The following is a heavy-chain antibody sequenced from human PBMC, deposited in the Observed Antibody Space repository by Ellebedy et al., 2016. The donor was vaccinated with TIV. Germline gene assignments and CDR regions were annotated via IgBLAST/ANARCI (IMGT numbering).Heavy chain of an antibody. V-gene: IGHV4-39*07. Sequence: SETLSLTXTVSGGSVSYSSYYWGWIRQPPGNGLEWIGSIYYSGDTFYNPSLKSRLTMSVDTSKNQFSLKLTSVTAADTAVYFCVRDEITWLQSSLWGQGTPVTVSS. CDR2: IYYSGDT. CDR3: VRDEITWLQSSL. J-gene: IGHJ4*02. CDR1: GGSVSYSSYY. D-gene: IGHD5-24*01.